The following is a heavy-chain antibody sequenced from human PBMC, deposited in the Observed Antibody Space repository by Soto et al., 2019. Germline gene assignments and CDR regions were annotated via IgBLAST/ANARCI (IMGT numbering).Heavy chain of an antibody. Sequence: QVQLVQSGAEGKKPGSSVKVSCKASGGTFSSSAISWVRQAPGPGLEWMGGIIPIFGTANYAQQCQGRVTITADESTSTAYRELRSLRTADTAVDYCVCHVAYHRNWFDPWGQGTLVTVSS. J-gene: IGHJ5*02. D-gene: IGHD2-2*01. V-gene: IGHV1-69*01. CDR3: VCHVAYHRNWFDP. CDR1: GGTFSSSA. CDR2: IIPIFGTA.